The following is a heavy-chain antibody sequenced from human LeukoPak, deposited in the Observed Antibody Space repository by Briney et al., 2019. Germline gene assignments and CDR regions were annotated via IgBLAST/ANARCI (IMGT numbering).Heavy chain of an antibody. J-gene: IGHJ4*02. CDR1: GYTSTSYY. CDR3: ARDDNRYFDPSYYFDY. CDR2: INPSGGST. Sequence: ASVKVSCKVSGYTSTSYYMHWVRRAPGQGLEWMGIINPSGGSTNYAQKFKGRFTMTRDTSTSTVYMELSSLRSEDAAVYYCARDDNRYFDPSYYFDYWGQGTLVTVSS. V-gene: IGHV1-46*01. D-gene: IGHD3-9*01.